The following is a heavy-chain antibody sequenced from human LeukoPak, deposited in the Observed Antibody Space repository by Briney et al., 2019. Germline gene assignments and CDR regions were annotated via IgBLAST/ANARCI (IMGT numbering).Heavy chain of an antibody. CDR1: GFIFTNYF. CDR2: IKHDGSEK. D-gene: IGHD3-3*01. V-gene: IGHV3-7*01. J-gene: IGHJ4*02. CDR3: ATDRGWRTSGYYLYYFEY. Sequence: GGSLRLSCAASGFIFTNYFMSWVRQAPGKGLEWGASIKHDGSEKYYVDSVRGRFTISRGNTMNSLYLQMSSLRAEDTAVYYCATDRGWRTSGYYLYYFEYWGQGTLVTYSS.